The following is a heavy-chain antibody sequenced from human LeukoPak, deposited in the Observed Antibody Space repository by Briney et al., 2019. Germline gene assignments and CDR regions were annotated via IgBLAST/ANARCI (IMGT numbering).Heavy chain of an antibody. CDR2: ISGSGGST. D-gene: IGHD6-19*01. CDR3: AKDVRAYSSGPFDY. V-gene: IGHV3-23*01. J-gene: IGHJ4*02. CDR1: GFTFSSYS. Sequence: GGSLRLSCAASGFTFSSYSMNWVRQAPGKGLEWVSAISGSGGSTYYADSVKGRFTISRDNSKNTLYLQMNSLRAEDTAVYYCAKDVRAYSSGPFDYWGQGTLVTVSS.